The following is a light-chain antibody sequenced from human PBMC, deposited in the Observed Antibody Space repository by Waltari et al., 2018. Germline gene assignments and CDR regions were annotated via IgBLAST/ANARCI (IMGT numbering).Light chain of an antibody. Sequence: DVQMTQSPSSVSASVGDRVTITCRASQHINTWLAWYQQHPGKAPKLLICASSILHVGVPSRFSGSGSGTEFTLTIASLQPEDFATYYCQQANTSPRTFGQGTKLE. V-gene: IGKV1-12*01. CDR1: QHINTW. CDR2: ASS. CDR3: QQANTSPRT. J-gene: IGKJ1*01.